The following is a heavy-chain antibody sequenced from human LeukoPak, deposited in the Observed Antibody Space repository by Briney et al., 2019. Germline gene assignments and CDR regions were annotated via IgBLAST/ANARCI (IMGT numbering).Heavy chain of an antibody. V-gene: IGHV3-30*18. D-gene: IGHD6-19*01. CDR3: AKEITRPNRAVAGLNY. J-gene: IGHJ4*02. Sequence: GGSLRLSCAASGFTFSSYGMHWVRQAPGKGLEWVAVISYDGSNKYYADSVKGRFTISRDNSKNTLYLQMNSLRAEDTAVYYCAKEITRPNRAVAGLNYWGQGTLVTVSS. CDR2: ISYDGSNK. CDR1: GFTFSSYG.